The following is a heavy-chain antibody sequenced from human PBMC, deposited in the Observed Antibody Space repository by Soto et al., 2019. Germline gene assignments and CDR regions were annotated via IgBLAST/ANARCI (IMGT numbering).Heavy chain of an antibody. J-gene: IGHJ3*02. CDR3: GTMVEAIQSPDDFDI. V-gene: IGHV5-51*01. Sequence: GESLKISCKGSGYSFTSYWIGWVRQMPGKGLEWMGIIYPGDYDTIYSPSCQGQVTISADKSISTAYLQWSSLKASDTAMYYCGTMVEAIQSPDDFDIWGEGTMVTVSS. CDR2: IYPGDYDT. CDR1: GYSFTSYW. D-gene: IGHD2-8*01.